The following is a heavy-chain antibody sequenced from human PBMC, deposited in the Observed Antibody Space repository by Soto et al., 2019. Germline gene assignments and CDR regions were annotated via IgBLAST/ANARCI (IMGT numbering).Heavy chain of an antibody. CDR2: IYYNGST. CDR1: GGSISSSSYY. D-gene: IGHD4-4*01. CDR3: ARRSGGMTTVTDNWFDP. V-gene: IGHV4-39*01. Sequence: SETLSLTCTVSGGSISSSSYYWGWIRQPPGKGLEWIGSIYYNGSTYYNPSLKSRVNISVDKSKNQFSLKLSSVTAADTAVYYCARRSGGMTTVTDNWFDPWGQGTLVTVSS. J-gene: IGHJ5*02.